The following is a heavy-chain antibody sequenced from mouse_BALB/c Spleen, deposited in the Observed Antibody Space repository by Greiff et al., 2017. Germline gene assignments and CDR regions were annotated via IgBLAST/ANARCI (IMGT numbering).Heavy chain of an antibody. J-gene: IGHJ4*01. CDR3: ARIPDLSYYAMDY. CDR2: ISSGGST. Sequence: EVKLMESGGGLVQPGGSRKLSCAASGFTFSSYAMSWVRQTPEKRLEWVASISSGGSTYYPDSVKGRFTISRDNARNILYLQMSSLRSEDTAMYYCARIPDLSYYAMDYWGQGTSVTVSS. V-gene: IGHV5-6-5*01. CDR1: GFTFSSYA. D-gene: IGHD6-2*01.